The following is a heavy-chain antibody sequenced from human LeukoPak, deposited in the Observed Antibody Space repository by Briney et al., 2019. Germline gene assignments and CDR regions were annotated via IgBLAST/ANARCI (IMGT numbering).Heavy chain of an antibody. CDR3: ARDLIVVVAAAIGGNWFDP. CDR2: ISAYNGNT. CDR1: GYTVTRYG. J-gene: IGHJ5*02. V-gene: IGHV1-18*01. D-gene: IGHD2-2*02. Sequence: ASVKVSCKASGYTVTRYGISWVRQAPGQGLEWMGWISAYNGNTNYAQKLQGRVTMTTDTSTSTAYMELRSLRSDDTAVYYCARDLIVVVAAAIGGNWFDPWGQGTLVTVSS.